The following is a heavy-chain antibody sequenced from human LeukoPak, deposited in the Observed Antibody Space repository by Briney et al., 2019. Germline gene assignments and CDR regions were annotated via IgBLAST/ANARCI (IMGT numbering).Heavy chain of an antibody. CDR3: ARGRGDIVVVHWFDP. Sequence: PSETLSLTCTVSGDSMRNHYWSWIRQPPGKGLEWIGYIYHSGSTYYNPSLKSRVTISVDRSKNQFSLKLSSVTAADTAVYYCARGRGDIVVVHWFDPWGQGTLVTVSS. CDR1: GDSMRNHY. J-gene: IGHJ5*02. V-gene: IGHV4-59*11. CDR2: IYHSGST. D-gene: IGHD2-2*01.